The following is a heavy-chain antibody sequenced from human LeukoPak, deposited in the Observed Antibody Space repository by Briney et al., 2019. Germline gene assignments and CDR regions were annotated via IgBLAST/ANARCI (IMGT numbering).Heavy chain of an antibody. J-gene: IGHJ4*02. CDR2: MYYSGST. CDR3: ARTVVTPYCFDY. D-gene: IGHD4-23*01. V-gene: IGHV4-61*08. CDR1: GGSISSGGYY. Sequence: ESSETLSLTCTVSGGSISSGGYYWSWIRQPPGKGLEWIGYMYYSGSTNYNPALKSRVTISVDTPRNQFSLKLSSVTAADTAIYYCARTVVTPYCFDYWGQGILVTVSS.